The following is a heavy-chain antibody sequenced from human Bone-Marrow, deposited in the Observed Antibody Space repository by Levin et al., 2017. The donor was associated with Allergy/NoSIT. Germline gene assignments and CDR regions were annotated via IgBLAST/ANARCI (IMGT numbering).Heavy chain of an antibody. D-gene: IGHD3-10*01. CDR2: IWNEGSYK. Sequence: GESLKISCAASGFTFSSYGMHWVRQAPGTGLEWVAAIWNEGSYKYYADSVKGRFTISRDNSKNTLYLQMNSLRAEDTAVYYCARDHRATDTSYYGSGSPKWFDPWGQGTQVTVSS. CDR1: GFTFSSYG. V-gene: IGHV3-33*01. CDR3: ARDHRATDTSYYGSGSPKWFDP. J-gene: IGHJ5*02.